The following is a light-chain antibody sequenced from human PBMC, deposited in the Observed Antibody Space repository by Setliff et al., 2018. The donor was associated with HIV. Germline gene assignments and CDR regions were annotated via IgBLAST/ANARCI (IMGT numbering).Light chain of an antibody. CDR1: ISDVGGYYY. CDR3: SSFSSRPLVV. Sequence: QSVLTQPASVSGSPGQSITISCTGSISDVGGYYYVSWYQQYPGKAPKVLIYEVSNRPSGISNRFSGSKSGNTASLTISGLQTEDEADYYCSSFSSRPLVVFGGGSKVTVL. CDR2: EVS. J-gene: IGLJ2*01. V-gene: IGLV2-14*01.